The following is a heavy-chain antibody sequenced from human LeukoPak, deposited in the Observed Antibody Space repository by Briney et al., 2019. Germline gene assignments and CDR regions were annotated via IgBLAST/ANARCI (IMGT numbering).Heavy chain of an antibody. D-gene: IGHD2-2*01. Sequence: SETLSLTCAVYGGSFSGYYWSWIRQPPGKGLEWIGEINHSGSSNYNPSLKSRVTISVDTSKNQFSLKLSSVTAADTAVYYCARGRVVVVPAAAFDYWGQGTLVTVSS. J-gene: IGHJ4*02. CDR2: INHSGSS. V-gene: IGHV4-34*09. CDR1: GGSFSGYY. CDR3: ARGRVVVVPAAAFDY.